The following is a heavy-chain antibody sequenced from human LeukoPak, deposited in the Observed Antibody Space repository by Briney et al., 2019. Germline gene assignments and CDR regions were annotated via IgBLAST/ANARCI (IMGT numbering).Heavy chain of an antibody. D-gene: IGHD6-13*01. J-gene: IGHJ5*02. CDR3: AGVNSRVTDEFWFDP. V-gene: IGHV4-61*01. CDR2: IYYSGST. Sequence: SETLSLTCTVSGGSVSSGSYYWSWIRQPPGKGLEWIGYIYYSGSTNYNPSLKSRVTISVDTSKNQFSLKLSSVTAADTAVYYCAGVNSRVTDEFWFDPWGQGTLVTVSS. CDR1: GGSVSSGSYY.